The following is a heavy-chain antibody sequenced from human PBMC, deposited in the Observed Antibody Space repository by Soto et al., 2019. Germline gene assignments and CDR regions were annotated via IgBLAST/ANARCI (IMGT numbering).Heavy chain of an antibody. Sequence: ASVKVSCKVSGYTLTELSMHWVRQAPGKGLEWMGGFDPEDGETIYAQKFQGRVTMTEDTSTDTAYMELSSLRSEDTAVYYCATAPKHQDFWSGYYTGWFDPWGQGTLLTVSS. J-gene: IGHJ5*02. D-gene: IGHD3-3*01. CDR2: FDPEDGET. V-gene: IGHV1-24*01. CDR3: ATAPKHQDFWSGYYTGWFDP. CDR1: GYTLTELS.